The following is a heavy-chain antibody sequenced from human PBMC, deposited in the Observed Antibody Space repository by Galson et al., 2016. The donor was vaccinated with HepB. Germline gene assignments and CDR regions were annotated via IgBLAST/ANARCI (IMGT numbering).Heavy chain of an antibody. CDR3: AKLDCGRDCPRDD. Sequence: SLRLSCAASGFTFSRYGMHWVRQAPGKGLEWVAVISYDGGDKHYADFVKGRFTVSRDNSKNTLFLQMNSLRVEDTAVYYCAKLDCGRDCPRDDWGQGTQVTVS. J-gene: IGHJ4*02. D-gene: IGHD2-21*02. CDR1: GFTFSRYG. V-gene: IGHV3-30*19. CDR2: ISYDGGDK.